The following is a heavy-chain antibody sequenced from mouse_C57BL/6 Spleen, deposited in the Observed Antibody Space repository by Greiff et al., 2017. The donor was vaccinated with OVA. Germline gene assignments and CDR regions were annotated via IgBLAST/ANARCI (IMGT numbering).Heavy chain of an antibody. Sequence: EVQLQQSGPGLVKPSQSLSLTCSVTGYSITSGYYWNWIRQFPGNKLEWMGYISYDGSNNYNPSLKNRISITRDTSKNQFFLKLNSVTTEDTATYYCARSELVFDYWGQGTTLTVSS. V-gene: IGHV3-6*01. CDR3: ARSELVFDY. D-gene: IGHD4-1*01. CDR1: GYSITSGYY. CDR2: ISYDGSN. J-gene: IGHJ2*01.